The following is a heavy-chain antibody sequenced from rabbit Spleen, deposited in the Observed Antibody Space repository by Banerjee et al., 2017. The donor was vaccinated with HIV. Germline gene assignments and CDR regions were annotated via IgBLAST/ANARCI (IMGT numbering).Heavy chain of an antibody. CDR3: ARDLDGVIGWNFGW. CDR2: IYAGSSDST. Sequence: QSLEESGGGLVKPGASLTLTCKASGFSFNSGYDMCWVRQAPGKGLEWIACIYAGSSDSTYSATWAKGRFTISKASSTTVTLQMTSLTAADTATYFCARDLDGVIGWNFGWWGQGTLVTVS. D-gene: IGHD4-1*01. J-gene: IGHJ3*01. V-gene: IGHV1S40*01. CDR1: GFSFNSGYD.